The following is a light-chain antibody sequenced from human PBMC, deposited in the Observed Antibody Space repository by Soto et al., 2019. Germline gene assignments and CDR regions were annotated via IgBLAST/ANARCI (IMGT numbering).Light chain of an antibody. CDR1: SSNIESNT. CDR2: SNH. Sequence: QSVLTQPPSASGTPGQRVTISCSGSSSNIESNTVSWYQHLPETAPKLLIYSNHQRPSGVPDRFSGSRSGTSASLAISGLQSEDEADYFCAAWDDTLNGVVFGGGTQLTVL. J-gene: IGLJ2*01. V-gene: IGLV1-44*01. CDR3: AAWDDTLNGVV.